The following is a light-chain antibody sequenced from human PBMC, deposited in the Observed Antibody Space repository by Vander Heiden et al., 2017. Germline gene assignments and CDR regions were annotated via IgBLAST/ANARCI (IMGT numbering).Light chain of an antibody. CDR1: SSDVGGYNN. CDR3: CSYAGSYTWV. V-gene: IGLV2-11*01. CDR2: DVS. Sequence: QSALTQPRSVSGSPGPSVTISCTGTSSDVGGYNNVSWYQQPPGKAPKLMIYDVSKRPSGVHDRFSGAKSGNSASLTISGLQAEHEADYYCCSYAGSYTWVFGGGTKLTVL. J-gene: IGLJ3*02.